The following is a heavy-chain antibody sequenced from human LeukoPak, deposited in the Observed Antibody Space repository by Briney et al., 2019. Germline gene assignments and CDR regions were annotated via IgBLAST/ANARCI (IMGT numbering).Heavy chain of an antibody. Sequence: GGSLRLSCAASGFTFSSYGMHWVRQAPGKGLEWVAFIRYDGSNKYYADSVKGRFTISRDNSKNTLYLQMNSLRAEDTAVYYCTRRLDGVVVVGILDAFDIWGQGTMVTVSS. J-gene: IGHJ3*02. CDR1: GFTFSSYG. CDR2: IRYDGSNK. D-gene: IGHD2-15*01. CDR3: TRRLDGVVVVGILDAFDI. V-gene: IGHV3-30*02.